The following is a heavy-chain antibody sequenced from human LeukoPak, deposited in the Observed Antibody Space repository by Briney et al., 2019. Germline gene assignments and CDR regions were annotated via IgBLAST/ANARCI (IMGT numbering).Heavy chain of an antibody. CDR3: ARDSGSYFVY. Sequence: GGSLRLSCAASGFTFSTYWMSWVRQAPGKGLEWVANIKPDGGEKNYVDSVKGRFTISRDNAKNTLYLQMNSLGAEDTAVYYCARDSGSYFVYWGQGTLVTVSS. V-gene: IGHV3-7*01. D-gene: IGHD1-26*01. J-gene: IGHJ4*02. CDR1: GFTFSTYW. CDR2: IKPDGGEK.